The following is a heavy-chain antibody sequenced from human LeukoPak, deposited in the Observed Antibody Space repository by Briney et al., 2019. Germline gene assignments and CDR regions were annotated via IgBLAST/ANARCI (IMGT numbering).Heavy chain of an antibody. Sequence: PSQSLSPTCSVSGGSITGYEWSRSRQPPGKGPKWIGYIHYTGSHNYNPSLKSQVNISVDTSKNQFSLKLSAVTSADTAVYYCARDQTSKGDAFDIWGQGTMVTVSS. CDR2: IHYTGSH. V-gene: IGHV4-59*01. CDR3: ARDQTSKGDAFDI. J-gene: IGHJ3*02. CDR1: GGSITGYE.